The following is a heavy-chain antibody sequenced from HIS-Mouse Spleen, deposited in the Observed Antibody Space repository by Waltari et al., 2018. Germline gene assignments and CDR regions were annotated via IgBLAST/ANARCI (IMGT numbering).Heavy chain of an antibody. J-gene: IGHJ3*02. CDR1: GYTFTGYY. CDR2: IKPTSGGT. V-gene: IGHV1-2*02. Sequence: QVQLVQSGAEVKKPGASVKVSCKASGYTFTGYYMHWVRQAPGQGLEWMGWIKPTSGGTNYAQKFQGRVTMTRDTSISTAYMELSRLRSDDTAVYYCARGTGTDAFDIWGQGTMVTVSS. CDR3: ARGTGTDAFDI. D-gene: IGHD1-1*01.